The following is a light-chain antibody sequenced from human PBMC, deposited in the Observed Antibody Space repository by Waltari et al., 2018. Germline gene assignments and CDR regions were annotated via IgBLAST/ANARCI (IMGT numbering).Light chain of an antibody. V-gene: IGLV2-23*02. Sequence: QSALTQPASVSGTPGQSITISCTGTNSDVGNYNLVSWYQHHPGEAPKLMICEVIKRPSGVSNPFSGSTSGNTASLTISGLQAEDEADYYCCSYAGSGTYVFGTGTKVTVL. CDR1: NSDVGNYNL. J-gene: IGLJ1*01. CDR3: CSYAGSGTYV. CDR2: EVI.